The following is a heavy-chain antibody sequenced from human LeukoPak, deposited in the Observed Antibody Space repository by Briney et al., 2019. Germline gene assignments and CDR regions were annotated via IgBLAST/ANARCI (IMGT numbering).Heavy chain of an antibody. CDR3: ARDGPAQMVDFDY. Sequence: ASVKVSCKASGYTFTGSGWYLYWLRQAPGQGLECVGWIHPNNGATLYAQKFQGRVAMTTDTSISTAYMELSRLRPDNTAMYYCARDGPAQMVDFDYWGQGTLVTVSS. CDR2: IHPNNGAT. CDR1: GYTFTGSGWY. J-gene: IGHJ4*02. D-gene: IGHD3-10*01. V-gene: IGHV1-2*02.